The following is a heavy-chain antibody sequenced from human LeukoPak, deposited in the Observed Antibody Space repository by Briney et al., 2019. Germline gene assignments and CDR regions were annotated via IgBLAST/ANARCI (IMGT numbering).Heavy chain of an antibody. V-gene: IGHV3-48*04. Sequence: PGGSLRLSCAASGFTFSSYGMNWVRQAPEKGLEWISYISSSSSSIYHADSVKGRFTISRDNAKNSLYLQMNSLRAEDTALYYCATYKDCSSGVCYGVVDYWGQGTLVTVSS. CDR1: GFTFSSYG. CDR3: ATYKDCSSGVCYGVVDY. J-gene: IGHJ4*02. D-gene: IGHD2-8*01. CDR2: ISSSSSSI.